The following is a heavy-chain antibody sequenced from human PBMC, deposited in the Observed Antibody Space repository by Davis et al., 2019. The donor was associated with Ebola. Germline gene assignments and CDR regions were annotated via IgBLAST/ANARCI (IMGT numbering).Heavy chain of an antibody. Sequence: PGGSLRLSCVGSGFTFSTFAMHWVRQAPGKGLEWVALISYDGKKKFYRDSVKGRFTISSDNSKNTLYLEMDNLRPEDTAIYYCVKDVDDYGDFPGAYWGQGTLVSVSP. CDR1: GFTFSTFA. J-gene: IGHJ4*02. CDR2: ISYDGKKK. CDR3: VKDVDDYGDFPGAY. D-gene: IGHD4-17*01. V-gene: IGHV3-30*04.